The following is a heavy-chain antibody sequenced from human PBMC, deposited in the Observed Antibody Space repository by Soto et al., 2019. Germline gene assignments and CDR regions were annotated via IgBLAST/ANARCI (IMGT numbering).Heavy chain of an antibody. CDR1: GFSFRDYY. D-gene: IGHD3-22*01. J-gene: IGHJ5*02. V-gene: IGHV3-11*01. Sequence: GGSLRLSCAAPGFSFRDYYMSWIRQAPGKGLEWISYISGSGNTIYYADSVKGRFIISRDNAKNSLFLQMNSLRADDTAVYYCARDRLPMVVVVMGWFDPWGQGTLVTVSS. CDR3: ARDRLPMVVVVMGWFDP. CDR2: ISGSGNTI.